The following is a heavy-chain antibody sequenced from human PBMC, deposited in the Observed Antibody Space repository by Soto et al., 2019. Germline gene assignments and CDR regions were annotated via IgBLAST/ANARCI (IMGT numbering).Heavy chain of an antibody. CDR1: GFTFTSSA. V-gene: IGHV1-58*01. CDR2: IVVGSGNT. J-gene: IGHJ6*02. Sequence: SVKVSCKASGFTFTSSAVQWVRQARGQRLEWKGWIVVGSGNTNYAQKFQERVTITRDMSTSTAYMELSSLRSEDTAVYYCAAPSYRRATYYYGMDVWGQGTTVTVSS. CDR3: AAPSYRRATYYYGMDV. D-gene: IGHD4-4*01.